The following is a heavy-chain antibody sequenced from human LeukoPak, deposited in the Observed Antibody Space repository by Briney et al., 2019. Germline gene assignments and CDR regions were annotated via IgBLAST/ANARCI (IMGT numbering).Heavy chain of an antibody. D-gene: IGHD1-26*01. CDR3: ARGGWSLDL. J-gene: IGHJ2*01. CDR1: GGSISNGDHY. V-gene: IGHV4-61*08. Sequence: SETLSLTCTVSGGSISNGDHYWSWIRQHPGKGLEWIGYIYYSGTTNYNPPLKSRVTISVDTSKNQFSLKLTSVTAADTAVYFCARGGWSLDLWGRGTLVAVSS. CDR2: IYYSGTT.